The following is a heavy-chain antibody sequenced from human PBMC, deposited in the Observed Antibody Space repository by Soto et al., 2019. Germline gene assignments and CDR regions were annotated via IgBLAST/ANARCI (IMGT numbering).Heavy chain of an antibody. Sequence: QVQLVQSGAEVKKPGASVKVSCKASGYTFTSYAMHWVRQAPGQRLEWMGWINAGNGNTKYSQKFQGRVTITRDTSASTAYMELSSLRSEDTAVYYCARILGSSWDDYYYYYGMDVWGQGTTVTVSS. CDR3: ARILGSSWDDYYYYYGMDV. CDR1: GYTFTSYA. D-gene: IGHD6-13*01. CDR2: INAGNGNT. J-gene: IGHJ6*02. V-gene: IGHV1-3*01.